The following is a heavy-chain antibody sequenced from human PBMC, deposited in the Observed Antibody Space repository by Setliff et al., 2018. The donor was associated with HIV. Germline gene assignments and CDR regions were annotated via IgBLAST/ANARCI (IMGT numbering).Heavy chain of an antibody. Sequence: GASVKVSCKASGYTFADYPVHWVRQAPGQRLEWMGWINAGNGDTKFSEKFQGRVTITRDTSASIAYMELSRLRSEDTGVYYCATDRLNVYSSGWGVGYWGQGTLVTVSS. CDR3: ATDRLNVYSSGWGVGY. J-gene: IGHJ4*02. CDR2: INAGNGDT. CDR1: GYTFADYP. D-gene: IGHD6-25*01. V-gene: IGHV1-3*01.